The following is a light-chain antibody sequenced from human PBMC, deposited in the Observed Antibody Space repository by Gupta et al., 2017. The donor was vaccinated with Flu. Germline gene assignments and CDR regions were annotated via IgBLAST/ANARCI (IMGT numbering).Light chain of an antibody. CDR2: EVD. V-gene: IGLV2-23*02. J-gene: IGLJ1*01. CDR3: CSYAGSSTYV. Sequence: SITISCTGTSSDVGSYNLVSWYQQHPGKAPKLMIYEVDKRPSGVSYRFSGSISGNTASLTISGLQAEDEADYYCCSYAGSSTYVFGTGTEVTVL. CDR1: SSDVGSYNL.